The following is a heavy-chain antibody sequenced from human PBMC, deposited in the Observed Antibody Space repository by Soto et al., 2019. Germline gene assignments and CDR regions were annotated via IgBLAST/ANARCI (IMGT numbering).Heavy chain of an antibody. CDR1: GASITNFY. D-gene: IGHD3-16*01. V-gene: IGHV4-4*07. CDR2: IYTRGST. Sequence: SETLSLTCPVSGASITNFYWSWIRQSASKGLEWIGRIYTRGSTDYNPSLKSRVIMSIDTSKNQVSMTLSSVTAADTAIYYCARGGAYYFDSWGQGILVTVSS. J-gene: IGHJ4*02. CDR3: ARGGAYYFDS.